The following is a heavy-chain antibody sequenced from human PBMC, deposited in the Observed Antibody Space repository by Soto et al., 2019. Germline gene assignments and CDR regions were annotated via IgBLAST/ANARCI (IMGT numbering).Heavy chain of an antibody. CDR1: GFTFSSYA. CDR3: AKSITYCSSTSCSLFYYYYYGMDV. D-gene: IGHD2-2*01. V-gene: IGHV3-23*01. J-gene: IGHJ6*02. CDR2: ISGSGGST. Sequence: GGSLRLSCAASGFTFSSYAMSWVRQAPGKGLGWVSAISGSGGSTYYADSVKGRFTISRDNSKNTLYLQMNSLRAEDTAVYYCAKSITYCSSTSCSLFYYYYYGMDVWGQGTTVTVSS.